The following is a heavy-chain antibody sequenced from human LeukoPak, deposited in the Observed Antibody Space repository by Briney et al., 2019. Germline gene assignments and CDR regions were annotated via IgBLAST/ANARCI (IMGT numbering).Heavy chain of an antibody. CDR3: ARDPVEWELLLDY. D-gene: IGHD1-26*01. J-gene: IGHJ4*02. CDR2: ISSSSSYI. V-gene: IGHV3-21*01. CDR1: GFTFSSYS. Sequence: GGSLRLSCAASGFTFSSYSMNWVRQAPGKGLEWVSSISSSSSYIYYADSVKGRFTISRDNARNSVYLQMASLRVEDTAVYYCARDPVEWELLLDYWGQGTLVTVSS.